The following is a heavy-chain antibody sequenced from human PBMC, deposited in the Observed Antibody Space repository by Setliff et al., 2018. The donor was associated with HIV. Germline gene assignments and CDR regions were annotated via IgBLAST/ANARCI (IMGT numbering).Heavy chain of an antibody. V-gene: IGHV3-74*01. D-gene: IGHD1-26*01. CDR3: ARDKWASGFDF. Sequence: PGGSLRLSCAASGFTFDDYAMHWVRQAPGKGLVWVFGMNTDGSSTRYADSVKGRFTISRDNSKNTLYLRMNSLRVDDTAVYFCARDKWASGFDFWGHGTLVTVSS. CDR2: MNTDGSST. J-gene: IGHJ4*01. CDR1: GFTFDDYA.